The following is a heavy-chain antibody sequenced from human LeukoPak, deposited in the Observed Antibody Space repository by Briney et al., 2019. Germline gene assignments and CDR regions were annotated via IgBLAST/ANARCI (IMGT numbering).Heavy chain of an antibody. CDR1: GGSFSGYY. J-gene: IGHJ4*02. D-gene: IGHD5-18*01. V-gene: IGHV4-34*01. Sequence: SETLSLTCAVYGGSFSGYYWSWIRQPPGKGLEWIGEINHSGSTNYNPSLKSRVTISVDTSKNQFSLKLSSVTAADTAVYYCARGGGSGYSYGWGQGTLVTVSS. CDR2: INHSGST. CDR3: ARGGGSGYSYG.